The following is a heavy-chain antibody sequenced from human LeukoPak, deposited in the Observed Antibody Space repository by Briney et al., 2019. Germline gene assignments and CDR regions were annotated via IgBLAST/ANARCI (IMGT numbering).Heavy chain of an antibody. CDR3: ARGYNYGTHFDS. J-gene: IGHJ4*02. V-gene: IGHV3-48*03. D-gene: IGHD5-18*01. CDR2: ISSSGNIV. Sequence: GGSLRLSCAASGFTFSSYEMNWVRQAPGKGLEWVSYISSSGNIVHYAESVKGRFTISRDNAKNSLYLQINSLRAEDTAVYYCARGYNYGTHFDSWGQGTLCTVSS. CDR1: GFTFSSYE.